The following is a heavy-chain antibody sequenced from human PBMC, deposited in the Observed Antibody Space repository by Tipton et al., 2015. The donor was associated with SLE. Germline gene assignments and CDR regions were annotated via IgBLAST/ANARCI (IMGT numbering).Heavy chain of an antibody. D-gene: IGHD2-15*01. CDR2: IYPGDSDT. CDR3: ARVVVGPATAFDI. V-gene: IGHV5-51*01. CDR1: GYSLTSYW. Sequence: QLMQSGAEVIKPGESLKISCKGSGYSLTSYWIGWVRQVLGKGLEWRGIIYPGDSDTRYSPSFQGQVTISADKSISTAYLQGSSLKASDTAMSYCARVVVGPATAFDIWGQGTMGAVSS. J-gene: IGHJ3*02.